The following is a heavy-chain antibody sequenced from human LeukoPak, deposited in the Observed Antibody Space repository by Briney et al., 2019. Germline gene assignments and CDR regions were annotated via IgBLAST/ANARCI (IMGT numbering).Heavy chain of an antibody. V-gene: IGHV3-33*08. J-gene: IGHJ4*02. D-gene: IGHD3-10*01. CDR3: ARGIFGSGSYPDF. Sequence: GRSLRLSCAASGFTFSSYGMHWVRQAPGKGLEWVAVIWHDGSHKFYSNSVRGQFTISRDNSKNTVYLQMNNLRPDDTAVYYCARGIFGSGSYPDFWGQGTLVTVSS. CDR1: GFTFSSYG. CDR2: IWHDGSHK.